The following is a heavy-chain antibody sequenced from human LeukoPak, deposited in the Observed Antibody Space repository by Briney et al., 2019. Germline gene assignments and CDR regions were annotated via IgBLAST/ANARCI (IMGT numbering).Heavy chain of an antibody. CDR2: ISNTSSYI. Sequence: GGSLRLSCEASGFTFNTYSMNWVRQAPGRGLEWVSSISNTSSYIYYADSVKGRFTISRDNVKKSLYLQMSSLRAEDTAVYYCVRDSSWYDYWGQGTLVTVSS. D-gene: IGHD6-13*01. J-gene: IGHJ4*02. V-gene: IGHV3-21*01. CDR1: GFTFNTYS. CDR3: VRDSSWYDY.